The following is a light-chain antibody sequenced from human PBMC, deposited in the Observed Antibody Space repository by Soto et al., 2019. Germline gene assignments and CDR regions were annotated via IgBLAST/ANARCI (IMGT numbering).Light chain of an antibody. J-gene: IGKJ1*01. Sequence: EIPLTQAPSTLSVSFGDRATLSCRASQSISSNLNWYQQKPGKAPKLLIYGASSLQTGVPARFSGSGSGAEFTLTISSLQSEDFATYYRQQYNSWPPAFGQGTKVDIK. CDR2: GAS. CDR3: QQYNSWPPA. V-gene: IGKV1-39*01. CDR1: QSISSN.